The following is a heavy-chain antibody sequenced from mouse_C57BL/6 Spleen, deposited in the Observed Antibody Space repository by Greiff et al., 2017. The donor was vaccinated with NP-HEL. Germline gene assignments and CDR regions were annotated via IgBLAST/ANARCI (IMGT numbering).Heavy chain of an antibody. J-gene: IGHJ4*01. CDR3: AKDYGSSGYAMDY. CDR1: GYTFTDYN. Sequence: VQLKQSGPELVKPGASVKMSCKASGYTFTDYNMHWVKQSHGKSLEWIGYINPNNGGTSYNQKFKGKATLTVNKSSSTAYMELRSLTSEDSAVYYCAKDYGSSGYAMDYWGQGTSVTVSS. CDR2: INPNNGGT. V-gene: IGHV1-22*01. D-gene: IGHD1-1*01.